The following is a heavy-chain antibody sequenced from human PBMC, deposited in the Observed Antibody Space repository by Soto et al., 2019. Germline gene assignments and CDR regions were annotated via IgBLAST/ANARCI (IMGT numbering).Heavy chain of an antibody. CDR3: ARGGNYDFWSGRNYYYYYMDV. V-gene: IGHV4-39*01. CDR2: IYHSGST. D-gene: IGHD3-3*01. Sequence: SETLSLTCTVSGDSVSTSSNYWDWIRQPPGKGLEWIASIYHSGSTNYNPSLKSRVTISIDTSKNQFSLKVSSVTAADTAVYYCARGGNYDFWSGRNYYYYYMDVWGKGIKVTVSS. CDR1: GDSVSTSSNY. J-gene: IGHJ6*03.